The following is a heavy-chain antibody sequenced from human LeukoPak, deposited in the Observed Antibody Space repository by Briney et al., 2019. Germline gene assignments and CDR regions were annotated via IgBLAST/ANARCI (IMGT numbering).Heavy chain of an antibody. CDR2: LHHSGST. CDR3: ARGAIRGVIIEDWFDP. D-gene: IGHD3-10*01. J-gene: IGHJ5*02. Sequence: PSETLSLTCSVSDDSISSGYYWGWIRQSPGKGLEWIGSLHHSGSTYNNPSLRSRVTISVDTSKNQFSLKLSSVTAADTAVYYCARGAIRGVIIEDWFDPWGQGTLVTVSS. V-gene: IGHV4-38-2*02. CDR1: DDSISSGYY.